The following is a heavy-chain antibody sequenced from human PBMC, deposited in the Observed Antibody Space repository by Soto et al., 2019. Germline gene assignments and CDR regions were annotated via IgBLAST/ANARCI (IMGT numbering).Heavy chain of an antibody. J-gene: IGHJ5*01. CDR3: ALFFQQNTEYYIAARSRHS. V-gene: IGHV1-46*01. CDR2: INPSGGST. Sequence: ATGGGLEWMGIINPSGGSTSYAQKFQGRVTMTRDTSTSTVYMELSSLRSEDTAVYYCALFFQQNTEYYIAARSRHSCG. D-gene: IGHD1-26*01.